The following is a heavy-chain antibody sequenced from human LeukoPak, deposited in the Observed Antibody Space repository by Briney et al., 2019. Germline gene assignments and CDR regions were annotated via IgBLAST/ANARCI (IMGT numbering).Heavy chain of an antibody. CDR1: GGSISSSY. Sequence: PSETLSLTCTVSGGSISSSYWSWIRQPPGKGLEWIGFFHYSASTSYNPSLQSRVTISVDTSKNQFSLKLSSVTAADTAVYYCARVGYDILTGYYTHFDYWGQGTLVTVSS. D-gene: IGHD3-9*01. J-gene: IGHJ4*02. CDR3: ARVGYDILTGYYTHFDY. V-gene: IGHV4-59*12. CDR2: FHYSAST.